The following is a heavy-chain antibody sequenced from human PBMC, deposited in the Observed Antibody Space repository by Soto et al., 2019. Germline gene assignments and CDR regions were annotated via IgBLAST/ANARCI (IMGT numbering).Heavy chain of an antibody. CDR3: AFYQAYDGIPGSYPFSALLLNRSSDL. J-gene: IGHJ2*01. Sequence: KGLEWIGYIYYSGSTNYNPSLKSRVTISVDTSRNQFSLKLSSVTAADTAVYYCAFYQAYDGIPGSYPFSALLLNRSSDL. CDR2: IYYSGST. V-gene: IGHV4-59*08. D-gene: IGHD2-21*01.